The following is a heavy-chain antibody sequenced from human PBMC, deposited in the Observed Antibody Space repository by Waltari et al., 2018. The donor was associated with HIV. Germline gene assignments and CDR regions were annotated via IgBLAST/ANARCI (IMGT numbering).Heavy chain of an antibody. CDR3: ARGTIESGVTAGFGF. D-gene: IGHD2-21*02. J-gene: IGHJ4*02. V-gene: IGHV4-39*01. Sequence: QLQLQESGPGLVRPSETLSLTCSVSGGSIRSSGHYWGWLRKSSGKGLEWVGSIYYTGTTYYSPSLKNRLTMSVDATKGQFSLTLKSVTAADTAIYYCARGTIESGVTAGFGFWGQGTLVAVSS. CDR2: IYYTGTT. CDR1: GGSIRSSGHY.